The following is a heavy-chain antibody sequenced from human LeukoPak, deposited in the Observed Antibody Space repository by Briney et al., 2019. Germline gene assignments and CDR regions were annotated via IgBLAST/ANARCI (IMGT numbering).Heavy chain of an antibody. CDR2: IYTSGST. V-gene: IGHV4-4*07. Sequence: NSSETLSLTCTVSGGSISSYYWSWIRQPAGKGLEWIGRIYTSGSTNYNPSLKSRVTMSVDTSKNQFSLKLSSVTAADTAVYYCARSLDGDFYNWFDPWGQGTLVTVSS. D-gene: IGHD4-17*01. J-gene: IGHJ5*02. CDR1: GGSISSYY. CDR3: ARSLDGDFYNWFDP.